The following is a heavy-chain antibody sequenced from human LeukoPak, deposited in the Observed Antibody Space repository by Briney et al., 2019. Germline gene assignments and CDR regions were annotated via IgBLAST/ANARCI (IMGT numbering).Heavy chain of an antibody. CDR1: GYTFTGYY. V-gene: IGHV1-8*02. D-gene: IGHD3-10*01. Sequence: ASVKVSCKASGYTFTGYYMHWVRQATGQGLEWMGWMNPNSGNTGYAQKFQGRVTMTRNTSISTAYMELSSLRSEDTAVYYCALTIRRTWDYWGQGTLVTASS. CDR2: MNPNSGNT. J-gene: IGHJ4*02. CDR3: ALTIRRTWDY.